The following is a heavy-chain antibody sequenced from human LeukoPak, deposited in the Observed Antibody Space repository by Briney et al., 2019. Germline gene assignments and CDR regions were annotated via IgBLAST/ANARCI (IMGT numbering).Heavy chain of an antibody. CDR3: ARAGYYDSSGYYGMDV. V-gene: IGHV3-21*01. J-gene: IGHJ6*02. CDR2: ISSSSSYI. Sequence: PGGSLRLSCAASGFTFSSYSMNWVRQAPGKGLEWVSSISSSSSYIYYADSVKGRFTISRDNAKNSLYLQMNSLRAEDTAVYYCARAGYYDSSGYYGMDVWGQGTTVIVSS. CDR1: GFTFSSYS. D-gene: IGHD3-22*01.